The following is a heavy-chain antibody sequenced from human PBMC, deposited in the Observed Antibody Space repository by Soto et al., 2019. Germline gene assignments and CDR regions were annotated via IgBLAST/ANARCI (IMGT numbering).Heavy chain of an antibody. CDR2: IWYDGSNK. Sequence: QVQLVESGGGVVQPGRSLRLSCAASGFTFSSYGMHWVRQAPGKGLEWVAVIWYDGSNKYYADSVKGRFTISRDNSKNTXFLQMNSLRAEDTAVYYCARDGDRAVASYYYYGMDVWGQGTTVTVSS. V-gene: IGHV3-33*01. CDR3: ARDGDRAVASYYYYGMDV. J-gene: IGHJ6*02. CDR1: GFTFSSYG. D-gene: IGHD6-19*01.